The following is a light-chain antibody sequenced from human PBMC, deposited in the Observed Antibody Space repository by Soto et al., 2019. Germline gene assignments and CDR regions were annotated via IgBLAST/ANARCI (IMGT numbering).Light chain of an antibody. Sequence: EIEMTQSPATLSVSPGERATLSCRASQSVSSDLAWYPHKPGQAPRLLIYGASTRATGIPARFSGRGSGTEFTLTISSLQSVDFAVYYCQQYDNWPQTFGQGTKVDIK. CDR1: QSVSSD. CDR2: GAS. J-gene: IGKJ1*01. CDR3: QQYDNWPQT. V-gene: IGKV3-15*01.